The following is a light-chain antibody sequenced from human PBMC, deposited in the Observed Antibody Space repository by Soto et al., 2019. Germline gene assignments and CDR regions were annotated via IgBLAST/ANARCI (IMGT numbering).Light chain of an antibody. CDR1: SSDVGGYNF. V-gene: IGLV2-14*01. Sequence: QSVLTQPASVSGSPGQSITISCTGTSSDVGGYNFVSWYQQHPGKAPKFMIYDVNNRPSGVSNRFSGSKSGNTASLTISGLQAEDEGDYYCSSYSSSSTHYVFGTGTKLTVL. CDR2: DVN. J-gene: IGLJ1*01. CDR3: SSYSSSSTHYV.